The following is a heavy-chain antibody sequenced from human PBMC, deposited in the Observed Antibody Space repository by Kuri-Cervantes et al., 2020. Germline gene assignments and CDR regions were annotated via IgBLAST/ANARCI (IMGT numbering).Heavy chain of an antibody. Sequence: GSLRLSCTVSGGSTSSSDFYWTWIRQTPGKGLEWIGYIYYTGNTNYNPSLKSRVTISVDTSKNQFSLKLSSVTAADTAVYYCARAPGSRGVVPAAFDVWGQGTMVTVSS. D-gene: IGHD2-2*01. V-gene: IGHV4-61*08. J-gene: IGHJ3*01. CDR3: ARAPGSRGVVPAAFDV. CDR2: IYYTGNT. CDR1: GGSTSSSDFY.